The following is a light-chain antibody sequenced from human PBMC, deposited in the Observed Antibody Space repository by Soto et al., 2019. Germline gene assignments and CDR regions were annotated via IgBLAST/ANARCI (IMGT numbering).Light chain of an antibody. V-gene: IGKV1-5*01. Sequence: DIQMTQSPSTLSASVGERVTMTCRASQSISSWLAWYQQKPGKAPKLLIYDASSLESGVPSRFSGSGSGTEFTLTISSLQPDDFATYYCQQYQRYPPSFGGGTKVDIK. J-gene: IGKJ4*01. CDR3: QQYQRYPPS. CDR1: QSISSW. CDR2: DAS.